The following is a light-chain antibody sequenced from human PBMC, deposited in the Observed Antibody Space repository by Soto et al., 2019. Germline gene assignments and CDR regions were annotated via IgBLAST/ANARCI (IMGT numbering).Light chain of an antibody. CDR2: DAS. CDR3: QQYNTHPLT. CDR1: QGISSA. Sequence: AIQLTQSPSSLSASVVDSVTITCRASQGISSALAWYQQKPGRAPKLLIYDASGLESGVPSRFSGSRSGTDFTLTVSSLQPEDFATYYCQQYNTHPLTFGGGTKVDIK. J-gene: IGKJ4*01. V-gene: IGKV1-13*02.